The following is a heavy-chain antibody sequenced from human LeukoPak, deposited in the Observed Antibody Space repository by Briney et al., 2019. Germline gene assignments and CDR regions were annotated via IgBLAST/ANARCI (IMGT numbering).Heavy chain of an antibody. V-gene: IGHV3-48*01. D-gene: IGHD5-12*01. J-gene: IGHJ4*02. CDR3: ATFVATVDY. Sequence: PGGSLRLSCAASGFTFSPYTMQWVRQAPGKGLEWLSSISSSSSTMYYADSVRGRFTISRDNAKNSLYLQMNSLRAEDTAVYYCATFVATVDYWGQGTRVTVSS. CDR1: GFTFSPYT. CDR2: ISSSSSTM.